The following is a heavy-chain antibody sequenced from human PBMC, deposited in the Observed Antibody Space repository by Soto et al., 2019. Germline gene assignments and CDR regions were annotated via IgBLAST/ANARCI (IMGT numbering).Heavy chain of an antibody. V-gene: IGHV1-69*01. Sequence: QGQLVQSVAEVKKPGSSVKVSCKASGGTFSSYAISWVRQAPGQGLQWMGGIIPISGTANYAQKFQGRVTITADEATSTAYMELSSLRSEDTAVYYCARSQGSSTSLEIYYYYYYGMDVWGQGTTVTVSS. CDR3: ARSQGSSTSLEIYYYYYYGMDV. J-gene: IGHJ6*02. CDR1: GGTFSSYA. CDR2: IIPISGTA. D-gene: IGHD2-2*01.